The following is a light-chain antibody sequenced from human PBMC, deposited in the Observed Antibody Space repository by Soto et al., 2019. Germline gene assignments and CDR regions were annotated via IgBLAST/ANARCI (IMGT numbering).Light chain of an antibody. CDR2: GAS. CDR1: QSVSSNY. CDR3: QQYGSSPLFT. V-gene: IGKV3-20*01. J-gene: IGKJ3*01. Sequence: IVLTQSPGTLSLSPGERATLSCRASQSVSSNYLAWYQQKPGQAPRLLIYGASSRATGIPDRFSGSGSGTDFTLSISRLEPEDFAGYYCQQYGSSPLFTFGPGTKVDIK.